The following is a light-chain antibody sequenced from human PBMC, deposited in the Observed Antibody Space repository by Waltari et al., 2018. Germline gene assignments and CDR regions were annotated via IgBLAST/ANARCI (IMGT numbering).Light chain of an antibody. V-gene: IGKV1-5*03. CDR2: KAS. J-gene: IGKJ4*01. CDR3: QQYNDYPLT. CDR1: QIISTW. Sequence: DIQMTQSPSTLSASVGARVPITCRASQIISTWLAWYQQKPGKAPKPLIYKASGLESGVPSRFSGSGSGTEFTLTISSLQPDDFATYYCQQYNDYPLTFGGGTKVEIK.